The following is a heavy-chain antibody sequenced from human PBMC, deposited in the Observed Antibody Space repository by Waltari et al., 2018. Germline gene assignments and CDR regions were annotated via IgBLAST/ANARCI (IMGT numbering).Heavy chain of an antibody. CDR1: GFTFSSYS. V-gene: IGHV3-21*01. CDR3: ARVSGGYSYEDYYYYMDV. J-gene: IGHJ6*03. Sequence: EVQLVESGGGLVKPGGSLRLSCAASGFTFSSYSMNWVRQAPGKGLEWVSSISSSSSYIYYADSVKGRFTISRDNAKNSLYLQMNSLRAEDTAVYYCARVSGGYSYEDYYYYMDVWGKGTTVTISS. D-gene: IGHD5-18*01. CDR2: ISSSSSYI.